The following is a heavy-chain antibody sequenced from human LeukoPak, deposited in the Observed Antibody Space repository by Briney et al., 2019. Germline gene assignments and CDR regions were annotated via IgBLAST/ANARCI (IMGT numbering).Heavy chain of an antibody. Sequence: SETLSLTCTVSGGSISSSSYYWGWIRQPPGKGLEWIGSIYYSGSTYYNPSLRSRVTISVDTSKNQFSLKLSSVTAADTAVYYCARAPLAVGATVAFDIWGQGTMVTVSS. CDR2: IYYSGST. CDR3: ARAPLAVGATVAFDI. V-gene: IGHV4-39*07. CDR1: GGSISSSSYY. D-gene: IGHD1-26*01. J-gene: IGHJ3*02.